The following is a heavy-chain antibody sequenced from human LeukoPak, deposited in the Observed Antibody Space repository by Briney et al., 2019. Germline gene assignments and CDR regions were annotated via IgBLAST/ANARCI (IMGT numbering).Heavy chain of an antibody. V-gene: IGHV4-39*07. Sequence: KPSETLSLTCIVSGGSISGSRYYWGWIRQPPGEGLEWIGTIYYSGSTYYNPSLKSRVTISLDTSKNQFSLKLSSVTAADTAVYYCARGTLVAGTGHWGQGTLVTVSS. J-gene: IGHJ1*01. CDR2: IYYSGST. CDR1: GGSISGSRYY. D-gene: IGHD6-19*01. CDR3: ARGTLVAGTGH.